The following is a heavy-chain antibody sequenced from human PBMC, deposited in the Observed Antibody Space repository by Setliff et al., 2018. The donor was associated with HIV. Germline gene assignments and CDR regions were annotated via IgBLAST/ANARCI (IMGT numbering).Heavy chain of an antibody. CDR3: AREWLQHTGDDAFDV. D-gene: IGHD5-12*01. Sequence: KASETLFLTCTVSDDSISSYYWSWIRQPPGKGLEWIGYIYYTGTTKYNPSLKSRVTISIDTSKNQFSLKLTSVTAADTAVYYCAREWLQHTGDDAFDVWGQGTKVTVSS. J-gene: IGHJ3*01. CDR1: DDSISSYY. CDR2: IYYTGTT. V-gene: IGHV4-59*01.